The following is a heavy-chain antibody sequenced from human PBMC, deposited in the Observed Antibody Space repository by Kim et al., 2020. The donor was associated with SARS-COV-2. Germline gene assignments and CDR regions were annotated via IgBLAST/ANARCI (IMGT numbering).Heavy chain of an antibody. CDR2: IRSKATSYAT. J-gene: IGHJ3*02. Sequence: GGSLRLSCAASGFTLSGSTVHWVRQASGKGLEWVGRIRSKATSYATAYAASVKNRFTISRADSKTTAYLQMNSLKTEDTALYYGTRVNPIAGGWYDAFDIWGQGTMVTVSS. CDR1: GFTLSGST. V-gene: IGHV3-73*01. D-gene: IGHD6-19*01. CDR3: TRVNPIAGGWYDAFDI.